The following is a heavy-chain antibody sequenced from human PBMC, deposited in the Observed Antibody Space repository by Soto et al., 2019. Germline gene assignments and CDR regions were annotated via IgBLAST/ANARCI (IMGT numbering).Heavy chain of an antibody. D-gene: IGHD1-1*01. Sequence: QVQLVESGGGVVQPGRSLRLSCAASGFTFTDYAMHWVRQSPDKGLEWLAIIWPDGNNRYNEDAVKGRFTISRDNSKNTMSLQMDNLRVEDSALYHCVWDGAFRNWNFDYWGRGAPVIVSS. CDR2: IWPDGNNR. J-gene: IGHJ4*02. V-gene: IGHV3-33*08. CDR3: VWDGAFRNWNFDY. CDR1: GFTFTDYA.